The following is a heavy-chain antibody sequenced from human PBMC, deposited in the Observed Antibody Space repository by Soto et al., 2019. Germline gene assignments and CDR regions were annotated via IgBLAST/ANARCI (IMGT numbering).Heavy chain of an antibody. CDR3: ARVQGSGSPYYFDS. V-gene: IGHV1-2*02. D-gene: IGHD3-10*01. CDR1: GYTFTDYY. J-gene: IGHJ4*02. CDR2: TNPDSGGT. Sequence: GASVKVSCKASGYTFTDYYLHGVRQAPGQGLEWMGWTNPDSGGTNYAQKFQGRVTMTRDTSISTAYMELSRLRSDDTAVYYCARVQGSGSPYYFDSWGQGTLVTVSS.